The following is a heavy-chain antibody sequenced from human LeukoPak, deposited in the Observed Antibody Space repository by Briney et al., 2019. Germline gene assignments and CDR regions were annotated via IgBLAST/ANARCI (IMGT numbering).Heavy chain of an antibody. V-gene: IGHV4-34*01. CDR3: ASGYCSSTSCYFGFDY. Sequence: SETLSLTCAVYGGSLSGYYWSWIRQPPGKGLEWIGEINHSGSTNYNPSLKSRATISVDTSKNQFSLKLSSVTAADTAVYYCASGYCSSTSCYFGFDYWGQGTLVTVSS. D-gene: IGHD2-2*01. CDR1: GGSLSGYY. J-gene: IGHJ4*02. CDR2: INHSGST.